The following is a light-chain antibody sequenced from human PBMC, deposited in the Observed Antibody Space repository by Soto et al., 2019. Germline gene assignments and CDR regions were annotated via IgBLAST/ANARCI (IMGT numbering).Light chain of an antibody. CDR2: DVS. J-gene: IGLJ1*01. CDR3: SSYTSSSTLDPYV. CDR1: SSDVGGYNY. V-gene: IGLV2-14*01. Sequence: QSALTQPASVSGSPGQSITISCTGTSSDVGGYNYVSWYQQRPGKAPKLMIYDVSNRPSGVSNRFSGSKSGNTASLTISGLQAEDEADYYCSSYTSSSTLDPYVFGTGTKVTVL.